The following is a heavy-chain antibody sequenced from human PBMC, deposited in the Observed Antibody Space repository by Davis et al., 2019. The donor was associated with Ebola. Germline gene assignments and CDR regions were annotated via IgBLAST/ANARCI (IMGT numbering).Heavy chain of an antibody. Sequence: GGSLRLSCAASGFTGSTKFMGWVRQAPGKGLEWVSVIFADGSTYDTDSVKGRFTISRDNSKNTLYLQINSLRAEDTAVYYCARLVSYSSGWYDYFDYWGQGTVVTVSS. CDR1: GFTGSTKF. D-gene: IGHD6-19*01. V-gene: IGHV3-53*01. J-gene: IGHJ4*02. CDR3: ARLVSYSSGWYDYFDY. CDR2: IFADGST.